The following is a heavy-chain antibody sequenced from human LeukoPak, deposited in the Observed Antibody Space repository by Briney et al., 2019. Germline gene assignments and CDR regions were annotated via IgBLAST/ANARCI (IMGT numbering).Heavy chain of an antibody. CDR3: ARHTNYDSSGYPFQH. V-gene: IGHV1-69*05. CDR1: GYTFTSYA. Sequence: SVKVSCKASGYTFTSYAISWVRQAPGQGLEWMGRIIPIFGTANYAQKFQGRVTITTDESTSTAYMELSSLRSEDTAVYYCARHTNYDSSGYPFQHWGQGTLVTVSS. CDR2: IIPIFGTA. D-gene: IGHD3-22*01. J-gene: IGHJ1*01.